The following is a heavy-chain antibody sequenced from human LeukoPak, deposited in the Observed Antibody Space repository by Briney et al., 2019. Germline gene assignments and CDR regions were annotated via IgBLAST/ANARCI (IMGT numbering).Heavy chain of an antibody. Sequence: SETLSLTCTVSGGSISSSSYYWGWIRQPPGKGLEWIGSIYYSGNTYSNPSLKSRITMSVDTSKNHFSLKLNSVTAADTAVHYCARAHYGGNSKIDYWGQGTLVTVSS. D-gene: IGHD4-23*01. CDR2: IYYSGNT. CDR1: GGSISSSSYY. V-gene: IGHV4-39*07. J-gene: IGHJ4*02. CDR3: ARAHYGGNSKIDY.